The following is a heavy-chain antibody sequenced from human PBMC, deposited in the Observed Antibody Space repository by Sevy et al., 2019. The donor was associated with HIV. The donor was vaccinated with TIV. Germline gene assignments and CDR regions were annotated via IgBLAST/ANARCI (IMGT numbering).Heavy chain of an antibody. CDR3: ARQGEYYYDSSGFDY. CDR1: GGSFSGYY. J-gene: IGHJ4*02. D-gene: IGHD3-22*01. Sequence: SETLSLTCAVYGGSFSGYYWSWIRQPPGKGLEWIGEINHSGSTNYNPSLKSRVTISVDTSKNQFSLKLGSVTAAATAGYYRARQGEYYYDSSGFDYWGQGTLVTVSS. CDR2: INHSGST. V-gene: IGHV4-34*01.